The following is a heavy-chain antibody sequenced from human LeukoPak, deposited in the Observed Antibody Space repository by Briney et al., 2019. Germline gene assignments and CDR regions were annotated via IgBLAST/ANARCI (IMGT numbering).Heavy chain of an antibody. Sequence: GGSLRLSCAASGFTLSSYGMHWARQAPGKGLEWVAVISYDGSNKYYADSVKGRFTISRDNYKHTLYLQMNSLRAEDTAVYCCAKGMDYYGSGSYWSFDYWGQGTLVSVSS. D-gene: IGHD3-10*01. CDR3: AKGMDYYGSGSYWSFDY. CDR2: ISYDGSNK. V-gene: IGHV3-30*18. J-gene: IGHJ4*02. CDR1: GFTLSSYG.